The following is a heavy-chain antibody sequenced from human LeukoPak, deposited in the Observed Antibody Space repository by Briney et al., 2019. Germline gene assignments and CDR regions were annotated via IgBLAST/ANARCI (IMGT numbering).Heavy chain of an antibody. CDR2: IKSKTDGGTT. V-gene: IGHV3-15*01. J-gene: IGHJ4*02. CDR1: GFTFSNAW. CDR3: TTRGYSGCELVDY. D-gene: IGHD5-12*01. Sequence: RPGGSLRLSCAASGFTFSNAWMSWVRQAPGKGLEWVGRIKSKTDGGTTDYAAPVKGRFTISRDDSKNTVYLQMNSLKTEDTAVYHCTTRGYSGCELVDYWGQGTLVTVSS.